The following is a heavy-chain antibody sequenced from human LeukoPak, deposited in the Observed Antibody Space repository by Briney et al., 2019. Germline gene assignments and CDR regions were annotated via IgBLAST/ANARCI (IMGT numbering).Heavy chain of an antibody. D-gene: IGHD3-10*01. J-gene: IGHJ6*03. CDR3: ARAPNYGSSSYYYYMDV. CDR1: GFTFDDYA. Sequence: PGGSLRLSCAVSGFTFDDYAMHWVRQVPGKGLEWVSGINWNSDSIGYADSVKGRFTISRDNAKNSLYLQMNSLRAEDTAVYYCARAPNYGSSSYYYYMDVWGKGTTVTISS. V-gene: IGHV3-9*01. CDR2: INWNSDSI.